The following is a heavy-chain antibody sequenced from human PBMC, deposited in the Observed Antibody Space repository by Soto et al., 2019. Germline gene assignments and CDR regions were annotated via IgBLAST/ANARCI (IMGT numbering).Heavy chain of an antibody. V-gene: IGHV3-11*01. CDR3: ARDDNGSGSYYYYYYGMDV. Sequence: GGSLRLSCAASGFTFSDYYMSWIRQAPGKGLEWVSYISSSGSTMYYADSVKGRFTISRDNAKNSLYLQMNSLRAEDTAVYYCARDDNGSGSYYYYYYGMDVWGQGTTVTVSS. CDR2: ISSSGSTM. CDR1: GFTFSDYY. D-gene: IGHD3-10*01. J-gene: IGHJ6*02.